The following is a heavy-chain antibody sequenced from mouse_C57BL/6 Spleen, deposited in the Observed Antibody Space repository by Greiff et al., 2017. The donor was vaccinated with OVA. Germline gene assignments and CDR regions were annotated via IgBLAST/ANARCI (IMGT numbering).Heavy chain of an antibody. Sequence: QVQLKQSGPELVKPGASVKISCKASGYAFSSSWMNWVKQRPGKGLEWIGRIYPGDGDTNYNGKFKGKATLTADKSSSTAYMQLSSLTSEDSAVYFCASVNYYGSSYESAMDYWGQGTSVTVSS. CDR1: GYAFSSSW. CDR2: IYPGDGDT. CDR3: ASVNYYGSSYESAMDY. J-gene: IGHJ4*01. D-gene: IGHD1-1*01. V-gene: IGHV1-82*01.